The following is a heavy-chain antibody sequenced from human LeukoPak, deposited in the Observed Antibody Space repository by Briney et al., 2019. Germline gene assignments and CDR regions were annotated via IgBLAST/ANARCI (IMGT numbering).Heavy chain of an antibody. CDR3: ASPMYSSGWYPPDY. V-gene: IGHV4-61*02. Sequence: SETLSLTCTVSGGSISSGSYYWSWIRQPAGKGLEWIGRIYTSGSTNYNPSLKSRVTISVDTSKNQFSLKLSSVTAADTAVYYCASPMYSSGWYPPDYWGQGTLVTVSS. D-gene: IGHD6-19*01. CDR1: GGSISSGSYY. J-gene: IGHJ4*02. CDR2: IYTSGST.